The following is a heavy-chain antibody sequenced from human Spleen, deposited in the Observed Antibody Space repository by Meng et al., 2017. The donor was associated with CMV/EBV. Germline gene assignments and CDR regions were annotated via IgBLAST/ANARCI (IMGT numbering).Heavy chain of an antibody. Sequence: GGSLRLSCAASGFSFRHYWMAWVRQAPGKGLESVANIRQDGSEQFYVDSLKGRFTVSRDNAKNSLYLQMNSLRAEDTAVYYCARDRGVVVPAAKDYYYYYGMDVWGQGTTVTVSS. D-gene: IGHD2-2*01. J-gene: IGHJ6*02. CDR1: GFSFRHYW. V-gene: IGHV3-7*01. CDR3: ARDRGVVVPAAKDYYYYYGMDV. CDR2: IRQDGSEQ.